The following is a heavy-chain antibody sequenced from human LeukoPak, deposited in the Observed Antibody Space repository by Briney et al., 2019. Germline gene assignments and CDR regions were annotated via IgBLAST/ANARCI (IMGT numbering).Heavy chain of an antibody. V-gene: IGHV3-74*01. CDR3: TLAGNYRFDY. J-gene: IGHJ4*02. CDR2: MNSDGTTT. Sequence: PGGSLRLSCAGSGFAFSSSWMHWVRHTPGKGLVWVSRMNSDGTTTDYADSVEGRFTISRDNARNTLYLQLNSLTVEDTAVYYCTLAGNYRFDYWGQGTLVTVSP. CDR1: GFAFSSSW. D-gene: IGHD3-16*02.